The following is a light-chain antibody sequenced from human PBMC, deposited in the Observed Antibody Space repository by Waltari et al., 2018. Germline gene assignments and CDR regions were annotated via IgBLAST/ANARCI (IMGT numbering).Light chain of an antibody. CDR1: SSNIGSGYD. CDR2: GNV. CDR3: QSYDDSLSGWV. V-gene: IGLV1-40*01. Sequence: QSVLTQPPSVSGAPGQRVTISCTGSSSNIGSGYDLHWYQQLPGTAPKLLIYGNVVRPSGGPDRFSASKSGTSASLAITGLQAEDEADYYCQSYDDSLSGWVFGGGTKVTVL. J-gene: IGLJ3*02.